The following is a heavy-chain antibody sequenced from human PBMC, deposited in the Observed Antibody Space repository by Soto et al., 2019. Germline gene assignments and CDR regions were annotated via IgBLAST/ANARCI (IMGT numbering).Heavy chain of an antibody. Sequence: GGSLRLSCAASGFTFSSYAMRWVRQAPGKGLEWVAVISYDGSNKYYADSVKGRFTISRDNSKNTLYLQMNSLRAEDTAVYYCARETYYDFWSGPYYGMDVWGQGTTVTVS. V-gene: IGHV3-30-3*01. CDR2: ISYDGSNK. J-gene: IGHJ6*02. CDR3: ARETYYDFWSGPYYGMDV. CDR1: GFTFSSYA. D-gene: IGHD3-3*01.